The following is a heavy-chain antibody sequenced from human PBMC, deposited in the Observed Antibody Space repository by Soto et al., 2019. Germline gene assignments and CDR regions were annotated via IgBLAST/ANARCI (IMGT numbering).Heavy chain of an antibody. CDR3: VRREANGVWPFDP. J-gene: IGHJ5*02. CDR1: GGSISSSSYY. CDR2: IYYSGST. Sequence: QLQLQESGPGLVKPSETLSLTCTVSGGSISSSSYYWGWIRQPPGKGLEWIGSIYYSGSTYYNPSLKSRVTISVDTSKNQFSLKLSSVTAADTAVYYCVRREANGVWPFDPWGQGTLVTVSS. D-gene: IGHD2-8*01. V-gene: IGHV4-39*01.